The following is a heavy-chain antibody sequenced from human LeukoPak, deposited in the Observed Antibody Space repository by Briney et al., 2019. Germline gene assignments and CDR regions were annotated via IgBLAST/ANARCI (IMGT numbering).Heavy chain of an antibody. CDR1: GFTFSSYA. Sequence: GGSLRLSCAASGFTFSSYALHWVRQAPGKGLEWVALISYDGSNKYYADSVKGRFTISRDNSKNTLYLQMNSLQTEDTAVYYCAKDRGDFPPYFDYWGQGTLVTVSS. D-gene: IGHD2-21*02. J-gene: IGHJ4*02. CDR2: ISYDGSNK. CDR3: AKDRGDFPPYFDY. V-gene: IGHV3-30-3*02.